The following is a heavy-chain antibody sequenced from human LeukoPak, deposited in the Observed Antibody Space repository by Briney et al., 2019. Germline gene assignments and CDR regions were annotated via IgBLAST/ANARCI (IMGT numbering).Heavy chain of an antibody. Sequence: GESLKISCKGSGSSFTSYWIGWVRQMPGKGLEWMGIIYPGDSDSRYSPSFQGQVAISADKSISTAYLQWSSLMASDTAMYYCARLPVSSGYYYVDYWGQGTLVTVSS. CDR1: GSSFTSYW. D-gene: IGHD3-22*01. J-gene: IGHJ4*02. CDR2: IYPGDSDS. V-gene: IGHV5-51*01. CDR3: ARLPVSSGYYYVDY.